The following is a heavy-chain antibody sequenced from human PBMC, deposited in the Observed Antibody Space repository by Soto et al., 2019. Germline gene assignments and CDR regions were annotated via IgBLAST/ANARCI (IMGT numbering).Heavy chain of an antibody. J-gene: IGHJ4*02. Sequence: QVQLQESGPGLVKPSQTLSLTCTVSGGSISSGSYYWSWIRQHPGEGLEWIGYIYYSGDTYYTPPVKRRVTISVDTSKSQFSLNLSAVTAADTAIYYCAREGGDGVDYWGQGTLVTVSS. CDR2: IYYSGDT. CDR1: GGSISSGSYY. D-gene: IGHD3-16*01. CDR3: AREGGDGVDY. V-gene: IGHV4-31*03.